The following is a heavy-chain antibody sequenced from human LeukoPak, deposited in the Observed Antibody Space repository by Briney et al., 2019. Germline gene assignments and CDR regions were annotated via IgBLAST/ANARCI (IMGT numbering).Heavy chain of an antibody. V-gene: IGHV1-69*13. CDR2: IIPIFGTA. CDR1: GGTFSSYA. D-gene: IGHD3-10*01. J-gene: IGHJ4*02. CDR3: ARDRYVLLWFGELYS. Sequence: ASVKVSCKASGGTFSSYAISWVRQAPGQGLEWMGGIIPIFGTANYAQKFQGRVTITADESTSTAYMELSSLRSEDTAVYYCARDRYVLLWFGELYSWGQETLVTVSS.